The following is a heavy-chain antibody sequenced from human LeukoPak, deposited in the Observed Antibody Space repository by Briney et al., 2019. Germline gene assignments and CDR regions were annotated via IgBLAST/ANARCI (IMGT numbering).Heavy chain of an antibody. CDR3: AKGNYYYDSSVLDY. CDR2: ITDSRISI. D-gene: IGHD3-22*01. J-gene: IGHJ4*02. Sequence: GGSLRLSCAASGFTFSTFNMRWVRQAPGKGLEWVSSITDSRISIYYADSVKGRFTISRDNSKNTLYLQMNSLRAEDTAVYYCAKGNYYYDSSVLDYWGQGTLVTVSS. CDR1: GFTFSTFN. V-gene: IGHV3-21*04.